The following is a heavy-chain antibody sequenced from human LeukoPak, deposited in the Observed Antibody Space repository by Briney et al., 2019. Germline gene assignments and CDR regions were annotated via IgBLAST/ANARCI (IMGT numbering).Heavy chain of an antibody. CDR1: GDSITSYY. J-gene: IGHJ6*02. CDR2: IYYTGST. D-gene: IGHD6-13*01. V-gene: IGHV4-59*01. CDR3: ARFSSNYYYYGMGV. Sequence: PSETLSLTCTVSGDSITSYYWSWIRQPPGKGLEWIGFIYYTGSTSYNPSLKSRVSISADTSKNQFSLRLSSVAAADTAVYYCARFSSNYYYYGMGVWGLGTTVTVSS.